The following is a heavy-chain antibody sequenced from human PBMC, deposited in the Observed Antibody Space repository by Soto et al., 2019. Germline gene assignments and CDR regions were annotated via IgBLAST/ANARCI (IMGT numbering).Heavy chain of an antibody. CDR2: IGTAGDT. V-gene: IGHV3-13*01. Sequence: GGSLRLSCAASGFTFSSYDMHWVRQATGKGLEWVSAIGTAGDTYYPGSVKGRFTISRENAKNSLYLQMNSLRAEDTAVYYCARDEKVWSGYYSYYYYGMDVWGQGTTVTVSS. CDR3: ARDEKVWSGYYSYYYYGMDV. J-gene: IGHJ6*02. CDR1: GFTFSSYD. D-gene: IGHD3-3*01.